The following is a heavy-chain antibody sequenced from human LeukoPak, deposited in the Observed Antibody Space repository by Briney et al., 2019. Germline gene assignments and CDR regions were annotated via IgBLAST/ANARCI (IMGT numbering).Heavy chain of an antibody. J-gene: IGHJ6*04. D-gene: IGHD1/OR15-1a*01. CDR3: ASCEQDV. V-gene: IGHV4-34*01. CDR2: INHSGST. Sequence: PSETLSLTCAVYGGSFSGYYWSWIRQPPGKGLEWIGEINHSGSTSYNPSLKSRVTISVDTSKNQFSLKLSSVTAADTAVYYCASCEQDVWGKGTTGTVSS. CDR1: GGSFSGYY.